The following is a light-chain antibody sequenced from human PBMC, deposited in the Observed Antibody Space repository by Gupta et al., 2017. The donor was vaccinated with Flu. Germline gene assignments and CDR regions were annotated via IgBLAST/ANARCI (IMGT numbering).Light chain of an antibody. J-gene: IGLJ1*01. CDR2: SNT. CDR3: DPDAGNNRGV. CDR1: SSDIVRNS. V-gene: IGLV1-44*01. Sequence: QSVLSQPPSASGTPGQSVTISCSGSSSDIVRNSVYWYQQLPGTDPTLHLYSNTQRHSGVTDRVSAYTAGNYASPETSALQAEDEASDYYHDPDAGNNRGVLGSGTKVTVL.